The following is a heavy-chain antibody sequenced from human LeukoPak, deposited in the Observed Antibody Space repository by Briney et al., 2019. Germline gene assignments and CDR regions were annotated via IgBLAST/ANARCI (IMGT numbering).Heavy chain of an antibody. D-gene: IGHD3-22*01. Sequence: PSETLSLTCAVSGGSISSGGYSWSWIRQPPGKGLEWIGYIYHSGSTYYHPSLKSRVTISVDRSKNQFSLKLSSVTAADTAVYYCAATCYYDSSGYFYFDYWGQGTLVTVSS. CDR3: AATCYYDSSGYFYFDY. V-gene: IGHV4-30-2*01. CDR1: GGSISSGGYS. CDR2: IYHSGST. J-gene: IGHJ4*02.